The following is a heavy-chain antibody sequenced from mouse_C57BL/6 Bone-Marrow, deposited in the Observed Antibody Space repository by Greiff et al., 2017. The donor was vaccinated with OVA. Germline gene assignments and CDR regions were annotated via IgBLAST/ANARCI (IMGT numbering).Heavy chain of an antibody. J-gene: IGHJ4*01. CDR1: GFTFSDYY. CDR3: ARDYYYGSRGAMDY. D-gene: IGHD1-1*01. V-gene: IGHV5-16*01. Sequence: EVQRVESEGGLVQPGSSMKLSCTASGFTFSDYYMAWVRQVPEKGLEWVANINYDGSSTYYLDSLKSRFIISRDNAKNILYLQMSSLKSEDTATYYCARDYYYGSRGAMDYWGQGTSVTVSS. CDR2: INYDGSST.